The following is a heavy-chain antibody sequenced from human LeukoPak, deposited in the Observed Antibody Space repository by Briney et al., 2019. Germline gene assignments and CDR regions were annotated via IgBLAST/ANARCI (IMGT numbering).Heavy chain of an antibody. CDR1: GIPFSDYY. CDR3: ARSGDYYDTLTGLQH. Sequence: KAGGSLRLSCVVSGIPFSDYYMNWIRQAPGKGLEWFSCISSSSSYTDYADSVKGRFTISRDNAKNSLYLQMNSLRDEDTAVYYCARSGDYYDTLTGLQHWGQGTLVTVSS. D-gene: IGHD3-9*01. V-gene: IGHV3-11*06. J-gene: IGHJ1*01. CDR2: ISSSSSYT.